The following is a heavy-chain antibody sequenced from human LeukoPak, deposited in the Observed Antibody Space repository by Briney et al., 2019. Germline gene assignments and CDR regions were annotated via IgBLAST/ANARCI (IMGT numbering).Heavy chain of an antibody. Sequence: PSETLSLTCTVSGVSITGNDQFWSWIRQPPGKGLEWIGYIYTSGSTKYNPSLKSRVTISVDTSKNQLSLRLSSVTAADTAVYYCARVSGVRDYYYYGMDVWGQGTTVTVSS. V-gene: IGHV4-30-4*01. CDR2: IYTSGST. J-gene: IGHJ6*02. D-gene: IGHD5-12*01. CDR1: GVSITGNDQF. CDR3: ARVSGVRDYYYYGMDV.